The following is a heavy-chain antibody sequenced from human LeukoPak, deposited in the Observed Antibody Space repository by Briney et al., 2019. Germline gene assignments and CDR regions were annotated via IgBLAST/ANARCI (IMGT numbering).Heavy chain of an antibody. V-gene: IGHV4-34*01. J-gene: IGHJ4*02. CDR1: GGSFSGYY. CDR2: INLSGST. D-gene: IGHD6-13*01. CDR3: ARVGWGIAAAGLDY. Sequence: SETLSLTCAVYGGSFSGYYWSWIRQPPGKGLEWIGEINLSGSTNYNPSLKSRVTISVDTSKNQFSLKLSSVTAADTAVYYCARVGWGIAAAGLDYWGQGTLVTVSS.